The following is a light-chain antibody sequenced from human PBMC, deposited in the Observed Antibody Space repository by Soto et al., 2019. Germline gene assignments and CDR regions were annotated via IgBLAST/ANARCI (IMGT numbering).Light chain of an antibody. CDR1: SSDVGDYKY. J-gene: IGLJ1*01. CDR2: VNS. Sequence: QSALTQPASVSGSPGQSITISCTGTSSDVGDYKYVSWDQQHPDKAPKLIIFVNSNRPSGISHRLSASKAGNTASLTISGLQAEDEAEYYCSSYTSSDTPYVFGTGTKLTVL. V-gene: IGLV2-14*01. CDR3: SSYTSSDTPYV.